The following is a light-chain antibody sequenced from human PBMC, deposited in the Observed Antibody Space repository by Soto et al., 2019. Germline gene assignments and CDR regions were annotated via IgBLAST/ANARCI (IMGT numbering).Light chain of an antibody. V-gene: IGKV3-20*01. CDR1: QSVSSSY. J-gene: IGKJ4*01. Sequence: EIVLTQSPGTLSLSPGERATLSCRASQSVSSSYLAWYQQEPGQAPRLLIYGASSRATGIPDRFSGSGSGTDLTLTISRLEPEDFAVYYCQQYGSSPLTFGGGTKVDIK. CDR3: QQYGSSPLT. CDR2: GAS.